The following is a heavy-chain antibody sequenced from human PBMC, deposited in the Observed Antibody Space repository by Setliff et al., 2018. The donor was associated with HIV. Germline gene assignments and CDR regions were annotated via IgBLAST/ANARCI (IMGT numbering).Heavy chain of an antibody. CDR2: IYPSGST. Sequence: TLSLTCTVSGGSISSYYWSWIRQPAGKGLEWIGRIYPSGSTNYNPSLKSRVTMSVDTSKNQFSLKLNSVTAADTAVYYCARASHYYDSSGTALDYWGQGTLVTVSS. V-gene: IGHV4-4*07. J-gene: IGHJ4*02. CDR3: ARASHYYDSSGTALDY. CDR1: GGSISSYY. D-gene: IGHD3-22*01.